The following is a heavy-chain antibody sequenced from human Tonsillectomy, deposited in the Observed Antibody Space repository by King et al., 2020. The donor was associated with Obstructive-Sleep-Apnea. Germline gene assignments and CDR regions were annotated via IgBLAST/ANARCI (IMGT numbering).Heavy chain of an antibody. CDR1: GFTLDDYA. CDR3: AKDKDSSGWYADY. D-gene: IGHD6-19*01. J-gene: IGHJ4*02. Sequence: VQLVESGGGLVQPGRSLRLSCVASGFTLDDYAMHWVRLAPGKVLEWGLGISWWCGSMGYLYSVKGRFTSSRDNVKKSLYLQMNSLRVEDTALYYCAKDKDSSGWYADYWGQGTLVTVSS. CDR2: ISWWCGSM. V-gene: IGHV3-9*01.